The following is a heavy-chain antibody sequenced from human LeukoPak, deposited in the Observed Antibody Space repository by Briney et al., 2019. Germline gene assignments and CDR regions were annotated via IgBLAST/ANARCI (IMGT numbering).Heavy chain of an antibody. CDR2: VSVSGTT. J-gene: IGHJ3*02. CDR3: ERRYFLDAFDI. Sequence: SETLSLTCNVSGGSISAYSWGWIRRPPGRGLEWIGSVSVSGTTNYNPSLKRRVTISVDTSESHLSLKLTSVTAADTAVYYCERRYFLDAFDIWGQGTMVTVSS. V-gene: IGHV4-59*08. CDR1: GGSISAYS. D-gene: IGHD2/OR15-2a*01.